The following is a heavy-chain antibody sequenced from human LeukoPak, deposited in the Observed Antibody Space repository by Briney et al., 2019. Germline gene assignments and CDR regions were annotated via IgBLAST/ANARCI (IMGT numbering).Heavy chain of an antibody. J-gene: IGHJ4*02. CDR2: IRGSGGST. Sequence: PGGSLRLSCAASGFIVNSYVMSWVRQAPGKGLEWVSLIRGSGGSTYYADSVRGRFTISRDNSKNTLYLQMNSLRAEDTAVYYCARGSGNYYDSSGYDYWGQGTLVTVSS. V-gene: IGHV3-23*01. CDR3: ARGSGNYYDSSGYDY. D-gene: IGHD3-22*01. CDR1: GFIVNSYV.